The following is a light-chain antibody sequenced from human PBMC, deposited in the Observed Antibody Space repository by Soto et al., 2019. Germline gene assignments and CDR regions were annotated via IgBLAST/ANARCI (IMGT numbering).Light chain of an antibody. CDR3: QQFGSSPGFT. CDR2: GAS. V-gene: IGKV3-20*01. Sequence: EIVLTQSPGTLSLSPGERATLSCRASQSINNRYLAWYQQKPGQAPRLLIYGASSRATGIPDRFSGSGSGTDFTLNIRRLEPEDFAVYYCQQFGSSPGFTFGPGTKVDMK. CDR1: QSINNRY. J-gene: IGKJ3*01.